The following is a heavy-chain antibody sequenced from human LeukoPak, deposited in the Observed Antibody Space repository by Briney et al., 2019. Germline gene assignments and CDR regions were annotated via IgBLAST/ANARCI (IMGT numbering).Heavy chain of an antibody. D-gene: IGHD3-3*01. Sequence: SETLSLTCAVYGGSFSGYYWSWIRQPPGKGLEWIGEINHSGSTNYNPSLKSRVTISVDTSRNQFSLKLSSVTAADTAVYYCARGSRDFWSGYYRDYFDYWGQGTLVTVSS. CDR2: INHSGST. CDR1: GGSFSGYY. V-gene: IGHV4-34*01. CDR3: ARGSRDFWSGYYRDYFDY. J-gene: IGHJ4*02.